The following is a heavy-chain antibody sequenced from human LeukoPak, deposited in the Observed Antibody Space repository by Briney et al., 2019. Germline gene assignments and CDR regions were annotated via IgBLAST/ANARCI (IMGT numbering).Heavy chain of an antibody. J-gene: IGHJ6*02. V-gene: IGHV3-30*18. CDR2: ISYDGSNK. Sequence: GGSLRLSCSASGFTFSSFAVSWVRQAPGKGLEWVAVISYDGSNKYYADSVKGRFTISRDNSKNTLYLQMNSLRAEDTAVYYCAKGLPSTTVTTRYYYYYGMDVWGQGTTVTVSS. CDR1: GFTFSSFA. D-gene: IGHD4-11*01. CDR3: AKGLPSTTVTTRYYYYYGMDV.